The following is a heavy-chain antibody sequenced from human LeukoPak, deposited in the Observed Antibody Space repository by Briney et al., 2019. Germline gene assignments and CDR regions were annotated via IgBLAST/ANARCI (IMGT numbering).Heavy chain of an antibody. J-gene: IGHJ4*02. CDR1: GYSISTGYY. CDR2: FYHGGST. CDR3: ARATSIAARLQTIFDY. V-gene: IGHV4-38-2*02. Sequence: SETLSLTCTVSGYSISTGYYWDWIRQPPGKGLEWIGTFYHGGSTYYNPSLKSRVTISVDTSKNQFSLNLTSVTAADTAVYYCARATSIAARLQTIFDYWGRGTLVTVSS. D-gene: IGHD6-6*01.